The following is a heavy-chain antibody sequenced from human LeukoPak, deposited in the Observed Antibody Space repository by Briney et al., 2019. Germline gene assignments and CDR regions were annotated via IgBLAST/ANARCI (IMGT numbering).Heavy chain of an antibody. CDR1: GFTFSSYW. CDR2: IKQDGSEK. D-gene: IGHD6-6*01. CDR3: ARNAADSSSSHNDY. J-gene: IGHJ4*02. Sequence: GGSLRLSCAASGFTFSSYWMSWVRQAPGKGLEWVANIKQDGSEKYYVDSVKGRFTIPRDNAKNSLYLQMNSLRAEDTAVYYCARNAADSSSSHNDYWGQGTLVTVSS. V-gene: IGHV3-7*01.